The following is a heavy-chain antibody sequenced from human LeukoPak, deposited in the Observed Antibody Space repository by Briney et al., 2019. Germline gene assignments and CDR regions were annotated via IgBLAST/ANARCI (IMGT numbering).Heavy chain of an antibody. CDR3: AKEAQSSGRYLPEYYFDS. V-gene: IGHV3-33*06. CDR2: IWFDDSNK. J-gene: IGHJ4*02. Sequence: GRSLRLSCEGSGFDFSRYGMHWVRQAPGKGLEWVAMIWFDDSNKYYVDSVQGRFTISRDNSKNMMYLQMNSLRVEDTAVYYCAKEAQSSGRYLPEYYFDSWGQGTLVTVSS. CDR1: GFDFSRYG. D-gene: IGHD3-22*01.